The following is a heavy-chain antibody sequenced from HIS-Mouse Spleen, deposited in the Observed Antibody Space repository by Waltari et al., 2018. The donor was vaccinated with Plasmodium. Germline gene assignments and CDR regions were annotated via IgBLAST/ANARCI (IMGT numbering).Heavy chain of an antibody. CDR1: GGSLSGYS. J-gene: IGHJ4*02. Sequence: QVQLQQWGAGLLKPSETLSLTCAVYGGSLSGYSWSWIRQPPGKGLEWIGEINHSGSTNYNPSLKSRVTISVDTSKNQFSLKLSSVTAADTAVYYCARGRRIVVVTAPRGFFDYWGQGTLVTVSS. CDR2: INHSGST. V-gene: IGHV4-34*01. CDR3: ARGRRIVVVTAPRGFFDY. D-gene: IGHD2-21*02.